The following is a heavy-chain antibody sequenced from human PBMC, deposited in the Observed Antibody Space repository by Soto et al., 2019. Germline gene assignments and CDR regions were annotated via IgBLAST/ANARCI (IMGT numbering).Heavy chain of an antibody. CDR3: AKGTTVVIFFDY. CDR1: GGSISGYH. V-gene: IGHV4-59*01. Sequence: SETLSLTCSISGGSISGYHWNWIRQTPGKGVEWIGYFHNSGNPNYNPSLKSRATISVDTSKNQFSLKLRSVTAADTAVYYCAKGTTVVIFFDYWGQGTLVTVSS. D-gene: IGHD4-17*01. J-gene: IGHJ4*02. CDR2: FHNSGNP.